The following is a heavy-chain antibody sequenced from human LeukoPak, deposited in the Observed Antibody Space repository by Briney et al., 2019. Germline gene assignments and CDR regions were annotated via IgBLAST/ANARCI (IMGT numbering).Heavy chain of an antibody. CDR2: IKQDGSEK. J-gene: IGHJ4*02. V-gene: IGHV3-7*05. D-gene: IGHD6-13*01. CDR1: TLTLNNYW. Sequence: PGGSLRLSCTASTLTLNNYWMSWVRQAPGKGLEWVANIKQDGSEKYHVDSVKGRFTISRDNAKNSLYLQMNSLRAEDTAVYYCASRAGYTGSWWAFDYWGQGTLVTVSS. CDR3: ASRAGYTGSWWAFDY.